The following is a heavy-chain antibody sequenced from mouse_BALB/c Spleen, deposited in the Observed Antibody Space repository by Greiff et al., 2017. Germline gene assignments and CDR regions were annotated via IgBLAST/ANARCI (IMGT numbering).Heavy chain of an antibody. CDR3: AREDSD. CDR1: GYSFTSYY. Sequence: EVQRVESGPELMKPGASVKISCKASGYSFTSYYMHWVKQSHGKSLEWIGYIDPFNGGTSYNQKFKGKATLTVDKSSSTAYMHLSSLTSEDSAVYYCAREDSDWGQGTLVTVSA. V-gene: IGHV1S135*01. CDR2: IDPFNGGT. J-gene: IGHJ3*01.